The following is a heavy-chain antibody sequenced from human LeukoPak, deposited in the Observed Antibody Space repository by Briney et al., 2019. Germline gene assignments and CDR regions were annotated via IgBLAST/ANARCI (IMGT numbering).Heavy chain of an antibody. CDR2: IYTSGST. CDR1: GGSISSYY. J-gene: IGHJ4*02. V-gene: IGHV4-4*09. Sequence: SETLSLTCTVSGGSISSYYWSWIRQPPGKGLEWIGYIYTSGSTNYNPSLKSRVTISVDTSKNQFSLKLSSVTAADTAVYYCARLRGYSGYDVHYFDYWGQGTLVTVSS. D-gene: IGHD5-12*01. CDR3: ARLRGYSGYDVHYFDY.